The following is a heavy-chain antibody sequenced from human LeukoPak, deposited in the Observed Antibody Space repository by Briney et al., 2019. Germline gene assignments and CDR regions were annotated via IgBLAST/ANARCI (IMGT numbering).Heavy chain of an antibody. J-gene: IGHJ4*02. CDR2: ISGSGGST. Sequence: GGSLRLSCAASGFTFNSYAMSWVRQAPGKGLEWVSAISGSGGSTYYADSVKGRFTISRDNSKNTLYLQMNSLRAEDTAVYYCARRLYSGSYSLFDYWGQGTLVTVSS. V-gene: IGHV3-23*01. CDR1: GFTFNSYA. CDR3: ARRLYSGSYSLFDY. D-gene: IGHD1-26*01.